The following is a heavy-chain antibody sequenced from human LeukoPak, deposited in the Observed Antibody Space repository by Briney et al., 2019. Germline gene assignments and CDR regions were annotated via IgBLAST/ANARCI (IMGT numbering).Heavy chain of an antibody. D-gene: IGHD5-18*01. V-gene: IGHV4-34*01. J-gene: IGHJ4*02. Sequence: SETLSLTCAVYGGSFSGYYWSWIRQPPGKGLEWIGEINHSGSTNYNPSLKSRVTISVDTSKNQFSLKLSSVTAADTAVYYCARELPQRYSYGFPPREYYFDYWGQGTLATVSS. CDR1: GGSFSGYY. CDR3: ARELPQRYSYGFPPREYYFDY. CDR2: INHSGST.